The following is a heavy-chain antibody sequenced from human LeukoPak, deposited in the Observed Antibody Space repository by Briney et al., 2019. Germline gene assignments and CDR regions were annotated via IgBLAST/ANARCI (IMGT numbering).Heavy chain of an antibody. Sequence: ASVKVSSKASGYIFAGYEINGVRQSAGQGLEWMGWMNHNNGNTGYAQKFQGRVTMTSNTSITTAYMELSSLRSDETAVYYCARVTYGEVDYWGKGTLVIVSP. D-gene: IGHD4-17*01. CDR1: GYIFAGYE. J-gene: IGHJ4*02. CDR2: MNHNNGNT. CDR3: ARVTYGEVDY. V-gene: IGHV1-8*01.